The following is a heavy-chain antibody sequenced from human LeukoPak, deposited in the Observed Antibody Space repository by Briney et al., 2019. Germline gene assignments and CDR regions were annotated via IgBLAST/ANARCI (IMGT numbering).Heavy chain of an antibody. CDR3: ARGSSYYDSSGYSDF. J-gene: IGHJ4*02. Sequence: SETLSLTCTVSGGSISSGGYYWSWIRQPPGKGLEWIGYIYHSGSTYYNPSLKSRVTISVDRSKNQFSLKLNSVTAADSAVYFCARGSSYYDSSGYSDFWGQGTQVTVSS. CDR1: GGSISSGGYY. D-gene: IGHD3-22*01. CDR2: IYHSGST. V-gene: IGHV4-30-2*01.